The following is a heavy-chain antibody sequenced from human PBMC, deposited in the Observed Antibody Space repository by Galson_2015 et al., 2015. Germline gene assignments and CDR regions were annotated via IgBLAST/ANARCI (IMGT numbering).Heavy chain of an antibody. Sequence: SVKVSCKASGYTFTSYPMHWVRQAPGQRLEWMGWINAGNGNTKYSQKFQGRVTITRDTSASTAYMELSSLRSEDTAVYYCARSIVVDMPFDYWGQGTSVTVSS. V-gene: IGHV1-3*01. D-gene: IGHD3-22*01. CDR2: INAGNGNT. CDR3: ARSIVVDMPFDY. CDR1: GYTFTSYP. J-gene: IGHJ4*03.